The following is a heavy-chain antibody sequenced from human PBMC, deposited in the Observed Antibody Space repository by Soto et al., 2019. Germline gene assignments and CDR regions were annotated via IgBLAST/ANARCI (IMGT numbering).Heavy chain of an antibody. J-gene: IGHJ4*02. CDR3: ARDSRRVGATSDLDY. CDR2: IKGDGREK. V-gene: IGHV3-7*01. Sequence: EVQLVESGGGLVQPGGSLRLSCAASGFTFSNYWMSWVRQAPGKGLEWVANIKGDGREKYYVDSMKGRFTISRDNAENSLYLQLNSLRVEDTALYYCARDSRRVGATSDLDYWGQGTLVTVSS. CDR1: GFTFSNYW. D-gene: IGHD1-26*01.